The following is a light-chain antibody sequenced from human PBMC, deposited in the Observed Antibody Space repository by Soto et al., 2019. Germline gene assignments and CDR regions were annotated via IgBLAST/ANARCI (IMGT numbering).Light chain of an antibody. J-gene: IGLJ1*01. CDR3: SSHTSVNTRV. Sequence: QSVLTQPASVSGSPGQSIAISCTGTSSDVCTYDYVSWYQQYPDKAPKLIIYEVTQRPSGVSNRFSGSKSGNTASLTISGLQAEDEADYYCSSHTSVNTRVFGTGTKVTV. CDR2: EVT. CDR1: SSDVCTYDY. V-gene: IGLV2-14*01.